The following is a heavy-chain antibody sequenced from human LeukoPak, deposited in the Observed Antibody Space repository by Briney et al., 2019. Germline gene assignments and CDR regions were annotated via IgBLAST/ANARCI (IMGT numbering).Heavy chain of an antibody. CDR1: GYTMTSFA. J-gene: IGHJ6*02. CDR3: ARDVTDWGPQYYYSTMDV. Sequence: ASVKISCKASGYTMTSFAFSWVRQAPGQGLEWMGWIRVKDGNTNYPQKFQGRVTMTTDTSTSTAYMELRSLRSDDTAVYYCARDVTDWGPQYYYSTMDVWGLGTTVTVSS. V-gene: IGHV1-18*01. CDR2: IRVKDGNT. D-gene: IGHD7-27*01.